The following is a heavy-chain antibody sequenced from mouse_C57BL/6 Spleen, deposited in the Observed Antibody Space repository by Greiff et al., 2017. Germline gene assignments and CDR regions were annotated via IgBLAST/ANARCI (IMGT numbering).Heavy chain of an antibody. CDR1: GFTFSSYG. V-gene: IGHV5-6*01. J-gene: IGHJ2*01. CDR2: ISSGGSYT. Sequence: EVKLVESGGDLVKPGGSLKLSCAVSGFTFSSYGMSWVRQTPDKRLEWVATISSGGSYTYYPDSVKGRFTISRDNAKNTLYLQMSSLKAEDTAMYYCARELRYWGQGTTLTVSS. CDR3: ARELRY.